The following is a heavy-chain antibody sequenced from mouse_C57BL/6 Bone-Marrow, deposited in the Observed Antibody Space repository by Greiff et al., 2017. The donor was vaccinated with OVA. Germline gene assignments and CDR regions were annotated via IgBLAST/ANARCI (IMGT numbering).Heavy chain of an antibody. Sequence: VQLQQSGPELVKPGASVKISCKASGYAFSSSWMNWVKQRPGKGLEWIGRIYPGDGDTNYNGKFKGKATLTADKSSSTAYMQLSSLTSEDSAVYFCASRITTVVNYYAMDYWGQGTSVTVSS. J-gene: IGHJ4*01. CDR3: ASRITTVVNYYAMDY. V-gene: IGHV1-82*01. CDR1: GYAFSSSW. CDR2: IYPGDGDT. D-gene: IGHD1-1*01.